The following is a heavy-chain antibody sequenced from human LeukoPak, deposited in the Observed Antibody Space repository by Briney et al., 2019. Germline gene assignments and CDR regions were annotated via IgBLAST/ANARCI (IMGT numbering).Heavy chain of an antibody. CDR2: IYHSGST. CDR1: GYSISSGYY. D-gene: IGHD3-10*01. V-gene: IGHV4-38-2*02. J-gene: IGHJ4*02. CDR3: ARGMVRGVSIDY. Sequence: SETLSLTCTVSGYSISSGYYWGWIRQPPGKGLEWIGSIYHSGSTYYNPSLKSRVTISVDTSKNQFSLKLSSVTAADTAVYYCARGMVRGVSIDYWGQGTLVTVSS.